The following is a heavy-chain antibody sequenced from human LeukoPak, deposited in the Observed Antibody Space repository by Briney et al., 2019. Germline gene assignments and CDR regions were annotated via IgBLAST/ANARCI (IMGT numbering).Heavy chain of an antibody. J-gene: IGHJ3*02. CDR1: GGTFSSYA. Sequence: GASVKVSCKASGGTFSSYAISWVRQAPGQGLEWMGGIIPIFGTANYARKFQGRVTITTDESTSTAYMELSSLRSEDTAVYYCANLGYCSSTSCHDAFDIWGQGTMVTVSS. CDR2: IIPIFGTA. CDR3: ANLGYCSSTSCHDAFDI. D-gene: IGHD2-2*01. V-gene: IGHV1-69*05.